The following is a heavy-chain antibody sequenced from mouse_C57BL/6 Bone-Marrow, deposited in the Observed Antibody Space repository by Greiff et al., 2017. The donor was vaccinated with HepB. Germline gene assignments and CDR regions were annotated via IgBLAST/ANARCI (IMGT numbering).Heavy chain of an antibody. CDR1: GFTFSDYG. J-gene: IGHJ3*01. D-gene: IGHD4-1*01. CDR3: ARRINWAFAY. V-gene: IGHV5-17*01. Sequence: EVKLVESGGGLVKPGGSLKLSCAASGFTFSDYGMHWVRQAPEKGLEWVAYISSGSSTIYYADTVKGRFTISRDNAKNTLFLQMTSLRSEDTAMYYCARRINWAFAYWGQGTLVTVSA. CDR2: ISSGSSTI.